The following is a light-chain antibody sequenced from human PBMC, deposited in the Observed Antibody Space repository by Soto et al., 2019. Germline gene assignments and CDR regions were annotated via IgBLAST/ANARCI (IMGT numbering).Light chain of an antibody. CDR3: QQYNNWPV. V-gene: IGKV3-15*01. CDR1: QSVSSN. J-gene: IGKJ3*01. CDR2: GAS. Sequence: EIVMTPSPATLSVSPGERATLSYRASQSVSSNVAWYQQKPGQAPRLLIYGASTRATGIPARFSGSGSGTEFTLTISSLQSEDFAVYYWQQYNNWPVFGPGTKLDIK.